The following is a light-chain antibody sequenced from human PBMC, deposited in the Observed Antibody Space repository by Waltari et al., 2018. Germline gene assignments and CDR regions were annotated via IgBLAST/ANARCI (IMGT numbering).Light chain of an antibody. Sequence: NFMLTQPHSVSESPGKTVTIPRTHSSGSIASNYVQWYQQRPGSAPTPVIYEDNQRPSGVPDRFSGSIDSSSNSASLTISGLKTEDEADYYCQSYDSSNHGVFGGGTKLTVL. CDR1: SGSIASNY. CDR3: QSYDSSNHGV. CDR2: EDN. J-gene: IGLJ3*02. V-gene: IGLV6-57*04.